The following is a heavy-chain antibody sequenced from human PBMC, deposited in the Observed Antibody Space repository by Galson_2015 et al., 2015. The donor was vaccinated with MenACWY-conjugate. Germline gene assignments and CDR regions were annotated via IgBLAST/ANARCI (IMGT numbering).Heavy chain of an antibody. D-gene: IGHD5-18*01. J-gene: IGHJ6*03. CDR2: IIPIFGTA. V-gene: IGHV1-69*13. Sequence: SVKVSCKASGGTFSSYAISWVRQAPGQGLEWMGGIIPIFGTANYAQKFQGRVTITADESTSTAYMELSSLRSEDTAVYYCARDYSYGQSYYYMDVWGKGTTVTVSS. CDR1: GGTFSSYA. CDR3: ARDYSYGQSYYYMDV.